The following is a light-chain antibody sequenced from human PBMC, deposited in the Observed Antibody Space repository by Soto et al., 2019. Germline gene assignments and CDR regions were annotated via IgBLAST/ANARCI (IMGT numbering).Light chain of an antibody. V-gene: IGKV1-27*01. J-gene: IGKJ1*01. Sequence: DIQMTQSPSSLSASVGDRVTITCRASQGISSYLAWYQQRPGKVPKVLIYAASTLHSGVPSRFSGSGSGTDFTLTISNVQPEDVATYYCQNYYNAPETFGQGTEVEIK. CDR3: QNYYNAPET. CDR1: QGISSY. CDR2: AAS.